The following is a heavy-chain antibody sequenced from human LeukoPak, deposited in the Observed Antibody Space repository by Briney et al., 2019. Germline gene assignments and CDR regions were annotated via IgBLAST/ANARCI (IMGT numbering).Heavy chain of an antibody. V-gene: IGHV3-30*18. CDR2: ISYDGSNK. J-gene: IGHJ4*02. CDR1: GFTFSSYG. Sequence: GGSLRLSCAASGFTFSSYGMHWVRQAPGKGLEWVAVISYDGSNKYYADSVKGRFTISRGNSKNTLYLQMNSLRAEDTAVYYCAKAYCGGDCYSRLYYFDYWGQGTLVTVSS. CDR3: AKAYCGGDCYSRLYYFDY. D-gene: IGHD2-21*01.